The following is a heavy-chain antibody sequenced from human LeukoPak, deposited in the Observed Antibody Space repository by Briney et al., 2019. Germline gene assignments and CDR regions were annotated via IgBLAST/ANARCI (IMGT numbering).Heavy chain of an antibody. Sequence: GASVKVSCKASGGTFSSYAISWVRQAPGQGFEWLGDTIPQFDVTNYAQKFQGRVTITTDESTSTTFMELKNLGSDDTAVYYCARGPERTRDHRSRDSSPRDERYYFKYWGQGTLVTVSS. D-gene: IGHD2-8*01. V-gene: IGHV1-69*05. CDR1: GGTFSSYA. CDR3: ARGPERTRDHRSRDSSPRDERYYFKY. J-gene: IGHJ4*02. CDR2: TIPQFDVT.